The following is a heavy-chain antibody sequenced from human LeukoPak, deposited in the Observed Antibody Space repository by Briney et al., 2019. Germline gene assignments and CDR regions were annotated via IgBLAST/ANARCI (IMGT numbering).Heavy chain of an antibody. Sequence: SETLSLTCTVSGCSISSYYWSLIRQSPEKGLEWIGYIYYTGNTNYNPSLKSRVTILVDASKNQFSLNLSSVTAADTAVYYCAGSPNPYYFDFWGQGSLVTVSS. CDR1: GCSISSYY. V-gene: IGHV4-59*01. J-gene: IGHJ4*02. CDR2: IYYTGNT. CDR3: AGSPNPYYFDF. D-gene: IGHD6-19*01.